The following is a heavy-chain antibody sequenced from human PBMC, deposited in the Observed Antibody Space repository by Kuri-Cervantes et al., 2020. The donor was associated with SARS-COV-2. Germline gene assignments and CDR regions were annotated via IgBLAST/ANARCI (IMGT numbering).Heavy chain of an antibody. CDR1: GYTFTNND. Sequence: ASVKVSCKASGYTFTNNDVNWLRQASGQGLEWMGWINPNSGGTNYAQKFQGRVTMTRDTSISTAYMELSRLRSDDTAVYYCARDPSQSVGATFDYWGQGTLVTVSS. CDR3: ARDPSQSVGATFDY. CDR2: INPNSGGT. V-gene: IGHV1-2*02. D-gene: IGHD1-26*01. J-gene: IGHJ4*02.